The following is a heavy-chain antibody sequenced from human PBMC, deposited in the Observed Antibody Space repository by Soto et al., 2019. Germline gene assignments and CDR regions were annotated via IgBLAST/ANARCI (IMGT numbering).Heavy chain of an antibody. J-gene: IGHJ4*02. CDR3: AKSIMAAGTYHFDN. V-gene: IGHV3-23*01. CDR2: ISGSGSST. CDR1: GFTFTGYA. Sequence: GGSLRLSCAASGFTFTGYAMSWVRQAPGKGLEWVSGISGSGSSTDYADSVKGRFIISRDSSNNTVYLQMNSLTAEDTAMYYCAKSIMAAGTYHFDNWGQGALVTVSS. D-gene: IGHD1-26*01.